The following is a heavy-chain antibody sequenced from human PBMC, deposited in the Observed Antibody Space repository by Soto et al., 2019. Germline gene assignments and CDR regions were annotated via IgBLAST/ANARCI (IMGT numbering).Heavy chain of an antibody. Sequence: QVHLVQSGAEVKKPGASVKVSCKGSGYAFTTYGITWVRQAPGQGREWMGWISAHNGNTNYAQKLQGRVTVTRDTSTSTAYMELRSLRSDDTAVYYCAGGRYGEYWGQGALVTVSS. V-gene: IGHV1-18*01. J-gene: IGHJ4*02. CDR1: GYAFTTYG. D-gene: IGHD3-10*01. CDR2: ISAHNGNT. CDR3: AGGRYGEY.